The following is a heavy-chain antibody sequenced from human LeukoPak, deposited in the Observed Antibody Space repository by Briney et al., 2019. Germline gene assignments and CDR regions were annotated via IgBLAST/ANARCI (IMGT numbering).Heavy chain of an antibody. Sequence: ASVKVSCKASGYNLTGNYIHWVRQAPGQGLEWMGWNNPNSGDTNYAQKFQGRVTMTRDTSISTASMELNRLRSDDTAVYYCARDGKDWIQLWFWFAFDIWGQGTMVTVSS. CDR2: NNPNSGDT. CDR3: ARDGKDWIQLWFWFAFDI. V-gene: IGHV1-2*02. J-gene: IGHJ3*02. D-gene: IGHD5-18*01. CDR1: GYNLTGNY.